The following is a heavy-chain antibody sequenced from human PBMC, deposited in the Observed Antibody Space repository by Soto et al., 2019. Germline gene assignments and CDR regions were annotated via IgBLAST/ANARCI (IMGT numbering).Heavy chain of an antibody. Sequence: GGALRISCAASGFTFSSYSMHWGRQAPGKGLEWVAVISYDGSNKYYADSVKGRFTISRDNSKNTLYLQMNSLRAEDTAVYYCSKDAYSSSSSWFDPWGQGTLVTVVS. CDR2: ISYDGSNK. D-gene: IGHD6-6*01. J-gene: IGHJ5*02. V-gene: IGHV3-30*18. CDR3: SKDAYSSSSSWFDP. CDR1: GFTFSSYS.